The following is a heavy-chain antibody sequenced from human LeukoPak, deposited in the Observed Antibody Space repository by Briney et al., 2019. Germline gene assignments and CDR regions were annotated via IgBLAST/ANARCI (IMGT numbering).Heavy chain of an antibody. V-gene: IGHV4-39*01. J-gene: IGHJ4*02. Sequence: PSETLSLTCTVPGGSISSSSYYWGWIRQPPGKGLEWIGSIYYSGSTYYNPSLKSRVTISVDTSKNQFSLKLSSVTAADTAVYYCARLEASGYDYPFIDYWGQGTLVTVSS. D-gene: IGHD5-12*01. CDR3: ARLEASGYDYPFIDY. CDR2: IYYSGST. CDR1: GGSISSSSYY.